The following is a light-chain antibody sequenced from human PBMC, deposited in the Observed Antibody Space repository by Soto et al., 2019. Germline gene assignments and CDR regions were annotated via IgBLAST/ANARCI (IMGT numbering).Light chain of an antibody. CDR1: QSISSY. V-gene: IGKV1-39*01. CDR3: QQSYSTPFT. J-gene: IGKJ2*01. Sequence: DILMTQSPSSLSASVGDRVTITCRASQSISSYLNWYQQKPGKAPKLLIYAASSSQSGVPSRFSGSGSGTDFTLTISSLQPEYFATYYCQQSYSTPFTFGQGTKVEIK. CDR2: AAS.